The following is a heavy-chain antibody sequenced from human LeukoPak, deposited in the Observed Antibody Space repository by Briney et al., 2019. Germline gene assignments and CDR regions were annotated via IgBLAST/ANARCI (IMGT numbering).Heavy chain of an antibody. J-gene: IGHJ5*02. Sequence: SETLSLTCAVYGGSFSGYYWSWIRHPPGKRLEWSGEINHSGSTNYNPSLKSRVTISVDTSRNQFSLKLSSVTAADTAVYYCARAIRTRSPPMVPPAGFDPWGQGTLVTVSS. D-gene: IGHD3-10*01. V-gene: IGHV4-34*01. CDR1: GGSFSGYY. CDR3: ARAIRTRSPPMVPPAGFDP. CDR2: INHSGST.